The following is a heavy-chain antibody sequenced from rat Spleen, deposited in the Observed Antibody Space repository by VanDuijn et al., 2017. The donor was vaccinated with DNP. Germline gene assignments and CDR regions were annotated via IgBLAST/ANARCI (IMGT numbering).Heavy chain of an antibody. J-gene: IGHJ3*01. CDR3: AREGFEVTFAY. V-gene: IGHV5-58*01. CDR2: INTDGART. D-gene: IGHD4-3*01. CDR1: GFTFRNHW. Sequence: EVQLVETGGGLVQPGRSLKLSCVASGFTFRNHWMYWVRQAPEKGLEWIASINTDGARTYYQDFVKGRFTISRNNAENTIYLQMNSLRSEDTATYYCAREGFEVTFAYWGQGSLVTVSS.